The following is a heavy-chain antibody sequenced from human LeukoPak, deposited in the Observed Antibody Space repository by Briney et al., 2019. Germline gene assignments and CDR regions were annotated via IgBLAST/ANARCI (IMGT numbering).Heavy chain of an antibody. D-gene: IGHD3-3*01. CDR3: VRGGPYYDFWSGYCSRRVGSAFDI. J-gene: IGHJ3*02. Sequence: SETLSLTCAVYSGSSSDYFCSWIRHPPGKGLEWIGETNHAGSTNYNPSLKSRITISVDTSKNQFSLMMSSVTAADKVVYYCVRGGPYYDFWSGYCSRRVGSAFDIWGQGTMVTVSS. CDR1: SGSSSDYF. V-gene: IGHV4-34*01. CDR2: TNHAGST.